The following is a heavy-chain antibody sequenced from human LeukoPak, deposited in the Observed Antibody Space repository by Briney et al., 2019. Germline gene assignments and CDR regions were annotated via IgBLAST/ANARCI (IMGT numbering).Heavy chain of an antibody. CDR3: VTDDYYGRTPYGFDAFDF. CDR1: GYTFTSYD. Sequence: ASVKVSCKASGYTFTSYDINWVRQATGQGLEWMGWMNPNSGNTGYAQKFQGRVTMTRNTSISTAYMELSSLRSEDTAVYYCVTDDYYGRTPYGFDAFDFWGQGTMVTVSS. V-gene: IGHV1-8*01. J-gene: IGHJ3*01. CDR2: MNPNSGNT. D-gene: IGHD3-10*01.